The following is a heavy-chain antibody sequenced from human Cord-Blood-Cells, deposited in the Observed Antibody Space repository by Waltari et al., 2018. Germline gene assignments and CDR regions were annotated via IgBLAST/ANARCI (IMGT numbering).Heavy chain of an antibody. D-gene: IGHD7-27*01. J-gene: IGHJ4*02. CDR2: INPNSGGT. V-gene: IGHV1-2*02. Sequence: QVQLVQSGAEVKTPGASVKVSCKATGYTFTGYYIHWVRQAPGQGLEWMGWINPNSGGTNYAQKFQGRVTMTRDTSISTAYMELSRLRSDDTAVYYCARDNWGGIFFDYWGQGTLVTVSS. CDR1: GYTFTGYY. CDR3: ARDNWGGIFFDY.